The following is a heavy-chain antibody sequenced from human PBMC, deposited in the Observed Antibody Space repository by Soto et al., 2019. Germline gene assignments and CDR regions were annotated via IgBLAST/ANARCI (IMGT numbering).Heavy chain of an antibody. V-gene: IGHV1-2*04. J-gene: IGHJ3*02. CDR1: GYTFTGYY. Sequence: ASVKVSCKASGYTFTGYYMHWVRQAPGQGLEWMGWINPNSGGTNYAQKFQGWVTMTRDTSISTAYMELSRLRSDDTAVYYCARGRGYCSSTSCRGDAFDIWGQGTMVTVSS. CDR3: ARGRGYCSSTSCRGDAFDI. CDR2: INPNSGGT. D-gene: IGHD2-2*01.